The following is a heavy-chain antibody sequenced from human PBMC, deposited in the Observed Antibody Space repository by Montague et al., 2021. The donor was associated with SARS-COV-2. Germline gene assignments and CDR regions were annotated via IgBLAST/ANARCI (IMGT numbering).Heavy chain of an antibody. CDR2: IYTSGST. Sequence: TLSLTCTVSGGSISSGSYYWSWIRQPAGKGLEWIERIYTSGSTNYNPSLKSRVTISVDTSKNQFSLKLSSVTAADTAVYYCAGGPAATYYYGMDAWGQGTTVTVSS. D-gene: IGHD2-15*01. CDR3: AGGPAATYYYGMDA. V-gene: IGHV4-61*02. J-gene: IGHJ6*02. CDR1: GGSISSGSYY.